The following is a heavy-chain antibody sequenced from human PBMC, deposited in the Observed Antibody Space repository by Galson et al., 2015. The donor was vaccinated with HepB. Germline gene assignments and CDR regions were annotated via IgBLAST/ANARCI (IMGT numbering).Heavy chain of an antibody. CDR3: ARVDIVVVPAAITGSDFPLNYYYYGMDV. CDR2: IDPSDSYT. CDR1: GYSFTSYW. J-gene: IGHJ6*02. V-gene: IGHV5-10-1*01. Sequence: QSGAEVKKPGESLRISCKGSGYSFTSYWISWVRQMPGKGLEWMGRIDPSDSYTNYSPSFQGHVTISADKSISTAYLQWSSLKASDTAMYYCARVDIVVVPAAITGSDFPLNYYYYGMDVWGQGTTVTVSS. D-gene: IGHD2-2*02.